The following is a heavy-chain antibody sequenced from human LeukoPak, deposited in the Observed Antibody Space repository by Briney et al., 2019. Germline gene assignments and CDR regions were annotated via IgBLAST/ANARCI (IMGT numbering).Heavy chain of an antibody. Sequence: GGSLRLSCAASGFTSSSYAMSLVRQAPGKGLEWVSPISGSGGSTYYADSVKGRFTISRDNSKNTLYLQMNSLRAEDTAVYYCAKVTYDFWSGYIDYWGQGTLVTVSS. J-gene: IGHJ4*02. CDR1: GFTSSSYA. CDR3: AKVTYDFWSGYIDY. CDR2: ISGSGGST. V-gene: IGHV3-23*01. D-gene: IGHD3-3*01.